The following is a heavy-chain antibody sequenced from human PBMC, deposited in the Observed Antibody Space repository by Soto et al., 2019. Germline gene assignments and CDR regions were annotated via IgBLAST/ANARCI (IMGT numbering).Heavy chain of an antibody. CDR2: IIPVFQTA. CDR3: ARGGSGYTWFNEF. J-gene: IGHJ4*02. CDR1: GGLFSSYP. D-gene: IGHD3-22*01. V-gene: IGHV1-69*01. Sequence: QEQLVQSGAEVKKPGSSVKVSCTASGGLFSSYPISWVRQVPGQGLEWMGGIIPVFQTAYYTQRFQGRVTITADESTNTAYMELSSLRSDDTAIYYCARGGSGYTWFNEFWGQGTLVTVSS.